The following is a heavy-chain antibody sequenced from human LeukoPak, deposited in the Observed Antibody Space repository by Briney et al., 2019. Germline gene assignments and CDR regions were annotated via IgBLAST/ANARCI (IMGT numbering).Heavy chain of an antibody. J-gene: IGHJ5*02. CDR3: AKKDSGGSYNWFDP. V-gene: IGHV3-23*01. CDR1: GFIFTNYA. D-gene: IGHD3-22*01. CDR2: ISADGGAA. Sequence: PGGSLRLSCAASGFIFTNYAMSWVRQAPGKGLEWVSIISADGGAAYSAGSMQGRFTISRDNSNNKLSLQMNNLRAEDTAVYYCAKKDSGGSYNWFDPWGQGTLATVSS.